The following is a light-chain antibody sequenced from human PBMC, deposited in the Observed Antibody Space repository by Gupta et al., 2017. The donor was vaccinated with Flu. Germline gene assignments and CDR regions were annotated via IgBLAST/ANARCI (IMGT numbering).Light chain of an antibody. CDR3: QQYNTYPGT. Sequence: PQTLSASVGDRVTITCRASQSTSRWLAWYQQKPGKAPKLLIYEASSLESGVPSRFSGSGSGTEFTLTISSLQPDDFATYYCQQYNTYPGTFGQGTKVEIK. CDR1: QSTSRW. CDR2: EAS. J-gene: IGKJ1*01. V-gene: IGKV1-5*01.